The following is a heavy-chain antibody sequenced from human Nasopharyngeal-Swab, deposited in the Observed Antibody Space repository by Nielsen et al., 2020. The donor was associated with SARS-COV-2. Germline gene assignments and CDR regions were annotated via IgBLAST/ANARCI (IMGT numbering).Heavy chain of an antibody. CDR2: IYYSGST. D-gene: IGHD3-9*01. CDR1: GGSISSYY. V-gene: IGHV4-59*13. Sequence: SETLSLTCTVSGGSISSYYWSWIRQPPGKGLEWIGYIYYSGSTNYNPSLKSRVTISVDTSKNQFSLKLSSVTAADTAVYYCARGAGARGFDWAYHFDYWGQGTLVTVSS. CDR3: ARGAGARGFDWAYHFDY. J-gene: IGHJ4*02.